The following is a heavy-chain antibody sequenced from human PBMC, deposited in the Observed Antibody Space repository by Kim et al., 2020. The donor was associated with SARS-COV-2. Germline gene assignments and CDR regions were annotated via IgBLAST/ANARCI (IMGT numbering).Heavy chain of an antibody. CDR3: ARDYVGYCSSTSCPGNYYYGMDV. CDR2: ISAYNGNT. Sequence: ASVKVSCKASGYTFTSYGISWVRQAPGQGLEWMGWISAYNGNTNYAQKLQGRVTMTTDTSTSTAYMELRSLRSDDTAVYYCARDYVGYCSSTSCPGNYYYGMDVWGQGTTVTVSS. D-gene: IGHD2-2*01. V-gene: IGHV1-18*01. CDR1: GYTFTSYG. J-gene: IGHJ6*02.